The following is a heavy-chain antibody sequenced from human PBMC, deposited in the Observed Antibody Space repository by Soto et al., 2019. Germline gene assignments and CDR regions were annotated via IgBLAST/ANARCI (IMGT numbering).Heavy chain of an antibody. CDR3: ARLGGSYAVPHFDY. D-gene: IGHD1-26*01. J-gene: IGHJ4*02. Sequence: SETLSLTCTVSGGSISSYYWSWIRQSPGKGLEWIGYIYYSGSTSYNPSLKSRVTLSVDTSKNQFSLKLSSVTAADTAVYYCARLGGSYAVPHFDYWGQGTLVTVSS. CDR2: IYYSGST. CDR1: GGSISSYY. V-gene: IGHV4-59*08.